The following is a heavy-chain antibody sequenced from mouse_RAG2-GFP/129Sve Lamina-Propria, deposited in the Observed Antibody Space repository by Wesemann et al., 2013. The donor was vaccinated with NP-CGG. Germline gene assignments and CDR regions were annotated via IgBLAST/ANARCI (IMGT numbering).Heavy chain of an antibody. D-gene: IGHD3-2*02. CDR2: ISYDGSN. J-gene: IGHJ3*01. CDR1: GYSITSGYY. CDR3: ARGTGSSGLL. V-gene: IGHV3-6*01. Sequence: DVQLQESGPGLVKPSQSLSLTCSVTGYSITSGYYWNWIRQFPGNKLEWMGYISYDGSNNYNPSLKNRISITRDTSKNQFFLKLNSVTTEDTATYYCARGTGSSGLLWGQGTLVTVSA.